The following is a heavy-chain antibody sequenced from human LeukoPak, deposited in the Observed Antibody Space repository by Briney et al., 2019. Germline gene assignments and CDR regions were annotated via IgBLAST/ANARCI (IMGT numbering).Heavy chain of an antibody. CDR2: ISGSGGST. CDR1: GFTFSSYA. J-gene: IGHJ3*02. Sequence: GGSLRLSCAASGFTFSSYAMSWVRQAPGKGLEWVSAISGSGGSTYYADSVKGRFTISRDNSKNTLYLQMNSLRAEDTAVYYCAKDLVPRSYYYDSAAFDIWGQGTMVTVSS. D-gene: IGHD3-22*01. CDR3: AKDLVPRSYYYDSAAFDI. V-gene: IGHV3-23*01.